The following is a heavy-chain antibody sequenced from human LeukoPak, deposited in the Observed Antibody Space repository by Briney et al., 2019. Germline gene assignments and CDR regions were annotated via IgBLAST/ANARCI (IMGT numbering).Heavy chain of an antibody. J-gene: IGHJ4*02. CDR1: GFTSHSYA. CDR2: ISGSGGST. D-gene: IGHD1-1*01. V-gene: IGHV3-23*01. CDR3: AKDTTGTTVSDY. Sequence: GGSLRLSCATSGFTSHSYAMSWVRQAPGKGLEWVSAISGSGGSTYYADSVKGRFTISRDNSKNTLYLQMNSLRAEDTAVYYCAKDTTGTTVSDYWGQGTLVTVSS.